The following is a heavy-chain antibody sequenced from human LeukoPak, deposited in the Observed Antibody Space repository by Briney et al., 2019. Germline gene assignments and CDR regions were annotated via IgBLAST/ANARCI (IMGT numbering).Heavy chain of an antibody. D-gene: IGHD3-9*01. CDR3: ARQGVSISGFDF. V-gene: IGHV3-23*01. J-gene: IGHJ4*02. CDR2: ISGSGGST. Sequence: GGSLRLSCAASGFTFTSYAMSWVRQAPGKGLEWVSGISGSGGSTYYADSVKGRFTISRDNAKNSLNLQMNSLRAEDTAVYYCARQGVSISGFDFWGQGTLVTVSS. CDR1: GFTFTSYA.